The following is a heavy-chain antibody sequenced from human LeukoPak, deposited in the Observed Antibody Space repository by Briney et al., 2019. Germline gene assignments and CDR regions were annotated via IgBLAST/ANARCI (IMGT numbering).Heavy chain of an antibody. CDR3: ARDSSGWTGYYYYGMDV. CDR1: GYTCTSCG. CDR2: ISAYNGNT. Sequence: ASVKVSCKASGYTCTSCGISWVRKAPGQGLEWLGWISAYNGNTNYAQKLQGRVTMTTDTSTSTAYMELRSLRSDDTAVYYCARDSSGWTGYYYYGMDVWGQGTTVTVSS. D-gene: IGHD6-19*01. V-gene: IGHV1-18*01. J-gene: IGHJ6*02.